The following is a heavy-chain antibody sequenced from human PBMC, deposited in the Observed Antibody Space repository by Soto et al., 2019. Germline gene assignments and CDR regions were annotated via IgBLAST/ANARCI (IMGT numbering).Heavy chain of an antibody. V-gene: IGHV3-23*04. CDR3: AKRFAYSSGLDGFDI. CDR1: GFIFSSYA. Sequence: EVQLVESGGGLVQPGGSLRLSCAASGFIFSSYAMTWVRQGPGKGLEWVSGISGNGGTTYYADSVKGRFIISRDNSKNTLFLQMNSLRAEDSAIYYCAKRFAYSSGLDGFDIWGQGTMVTVSS. CDR2: ISGNGGTT. J-gene: IGHJ3*02. D-gene: IGHD6-19*01.